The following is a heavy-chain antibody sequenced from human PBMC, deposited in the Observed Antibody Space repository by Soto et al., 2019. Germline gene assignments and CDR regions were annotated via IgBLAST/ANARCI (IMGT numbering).Heavy chain of an antibody. CDR2: ISYDGSNK. CDR3: ARGGWYGAAFDI. V-gene: IGHV3-30-3*01. J-gene: IGHJ3*02. D-gene: IGHD6-19*01. CDR1: GFTFSSYA. Sequence: GGSLRLSCAASGFTFSSYAMRWVRQAPGKGLEWVAVISYDGSNKYYADSVKGRFTISRDNSKNTLYLQMNSLRAEDTAVYYCARGGWYGAAFDIWGQGTMVTVSS.